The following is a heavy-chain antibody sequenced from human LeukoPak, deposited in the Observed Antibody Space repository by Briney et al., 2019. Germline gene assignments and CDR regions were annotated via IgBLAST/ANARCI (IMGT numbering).Heavy chain of an antibody. J-gene: IGHJ4*02. CDR1: GYTFTGYY. Sequence: ASVKVSCKASGYTFTGYYMHWVRQAPGQGLEWMGWIDPNSGGTNYAQKFQGKVTMTRDTSISTAYMELSRLRSDDTAVYYCARAGDYKKYYFDYSGQGTLVTVSS. V-gene: IGHV1-2*02. D-gene: IGHD4-11*01. CDR2: IDPNSGGT. CDR3: ARAGDYKKYYFDY.